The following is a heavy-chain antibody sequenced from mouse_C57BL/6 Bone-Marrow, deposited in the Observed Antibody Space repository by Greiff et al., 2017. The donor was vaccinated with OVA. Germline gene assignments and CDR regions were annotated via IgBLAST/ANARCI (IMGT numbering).Heavy chain of an antibody. Sequence: QVQLQQPGAELVKPGASVKMSCKASGYTFTSYWITWVKQRPGQGLEWIGDIYPGSGSTNYNEKFKSKATLTVDTSSSTAYMQLSSLTSEDSAVYYCARWGYGSPYDFDYWGQGTTLTVSS. D-gene: IGHD1-1*01. J-gene: IGHJ2*01. CDR3: ARWGYGSPYDFDY. CDR2: IYPGSGST. CDR1: GYTFTSYW. V-gene: IGHV1-55*01.